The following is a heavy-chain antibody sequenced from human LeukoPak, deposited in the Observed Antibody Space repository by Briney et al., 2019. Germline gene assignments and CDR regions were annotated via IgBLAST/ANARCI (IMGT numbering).Heavy chain of an antibody. CDR1: GYSFTSYW. CDR2: IYPGDSDT. D-gene: IGHD3-10*01. J-gene: IGHJ4*02. CDR3: ARQRTERITMVRGVIVDY. V-gene: IGHV5-51*01. Sequence: GESLKISCKGSGYSFTSYWIGWVRQMPGKGLEWMGIIYPGDSDTRYGPSFQGQVTISADKSISTAYLQWSSLKASDTAMYYCARQRTERITMVRGVIVDYWGQGTLVTVSS.